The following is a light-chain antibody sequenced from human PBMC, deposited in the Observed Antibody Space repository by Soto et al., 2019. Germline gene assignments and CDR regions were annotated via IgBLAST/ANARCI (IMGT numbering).Light chain of an antibody. CDR2: AAS. V-gene: IGKV1-9*01. CDR3: QQYGRSGT. J-gene: IGKJ1*01. CDR1: RGISSY. Sequence: IQLTQSPSFLSASVGYRVTITCRSSRGISSYLAWYQQKPGKAPKLLIYAASTLQSGVPSRFSGSGSGTDFTLTISSLQSEDFAVYYCQQYGRSGTFGQGTKVDIK.